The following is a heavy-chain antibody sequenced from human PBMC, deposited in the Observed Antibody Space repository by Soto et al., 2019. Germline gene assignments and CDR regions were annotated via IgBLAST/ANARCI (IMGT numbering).Heavy chain of an antibody. V-gene: IGHV3-11*05. CDR2: ISSSSSYT. Sequence: PGKGLEWVSYISSSSSYTNYADSVKGRFTISRDNAKNSLYLQMNSLRAEDTAVYYCARDPTYYDILTDAPGGMDVWGQGTTVTVSS. J-gene: IGHJ6*02. D-gene: IGHD3-9*01. CDR3: ARDPTYYDILTDAPGGMDV.